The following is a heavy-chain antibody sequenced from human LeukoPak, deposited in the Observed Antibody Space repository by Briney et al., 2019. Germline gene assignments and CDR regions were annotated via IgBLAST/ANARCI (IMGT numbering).Heavy chain of an antibody. CDR3: ATRGRARDY. CDR2: LYYSGGT. D-gene: IGHD3-10*01. Sequence: KPSETLSLTCTVSGVSISSSSYYWGWIRQPPGKGLEWIGSLYYSGGTYYNPSLKSRVTIYVDTAKNQVSLKLSSVTAADTAVYYCATRGRARDYWGQGTLVTVSS. J-gene: IGHJ4*02. CDR1: GVSISSSSYY. V-gene: IGHV4-39*01.